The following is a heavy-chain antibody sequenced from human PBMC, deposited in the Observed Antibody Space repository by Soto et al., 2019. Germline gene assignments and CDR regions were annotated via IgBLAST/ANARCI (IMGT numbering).Heavy chain of an antibody. CDR1: GFTVSSKH. J-gene: IGHJ4*02. D-gene: IGHD4-17*01. CDR2: IYSGGST. Sequence: EVQLVESGGGLIQPGGSLRLSCAASGFTVSSKHMSWVRQAPGKGLEWVSVIYSGGSTYYADSVKGRFTISRDNSKNTLYLQMNSLRAEDTAVYYCAREGRADDYGDYLGYWGQGTLVTVSS. V-gene: IGHV3-53*01. CDR3: AREGRADDYGDYLGY.